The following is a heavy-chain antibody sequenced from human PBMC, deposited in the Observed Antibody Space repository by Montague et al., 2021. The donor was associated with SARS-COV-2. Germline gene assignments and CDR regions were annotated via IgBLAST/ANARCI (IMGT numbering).Heavy chain of an antibody. J-gene: IGHJ4*02. V-gene: IGHV2-5*05. CDR2: SYGXGEK. CDR1: GFSLNTPEVA. CDR3: AHRFAGFFDY. Sequence: PALVKTTQTLTLTCTFSGFSLNTPEVAVGWIRQPPGKALEWLALSYGXGEKRYGPSLQSRLTITRDTSKSQVVLTMTNMDPVDTATYFCAHRFAGFFDYWGQGILVTVSS.